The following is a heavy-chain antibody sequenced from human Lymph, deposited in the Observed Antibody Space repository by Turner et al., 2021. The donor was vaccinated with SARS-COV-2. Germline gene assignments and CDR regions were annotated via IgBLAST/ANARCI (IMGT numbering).Heavy chain of an antibody. CDR3: AKGGGWGYQLGVYFDY. CDR1: GFTFSSYG. CDR2: ISCRGCRQ. J-gene: IGHJ4*02. V-gene: IGHV3-23*01. Sequence: EVQLLESGGGLVQPGGSLRLSCAASGFTFSSYGMSWVRQAPGKGLECVSGISCRGCRQYFAASGKGRFTISRDNSKNTLYLQMNSLRAEDTAVYYCAKGGGWGYQLGVYFDYWGQGTLVTVSS. D-gene: IGHD2-2*01.